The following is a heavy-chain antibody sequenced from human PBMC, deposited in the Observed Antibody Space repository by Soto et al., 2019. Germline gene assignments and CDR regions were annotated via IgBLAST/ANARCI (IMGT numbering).Heavy chain of an antibody. Sequence: SETLSLTSTVSGGPISSYYWSWIRQPPGKGLEWIGYIYYSGSTNYNPSLKSRVTISVDTSKNQFSLKLSSVTAADTAVYYCAVSIAARPGDFDYWGQGTLVTVSS. J-gene: IGHJ4*02. D-gene: IGHD6-6*01. V-gene: IGHV4-59*01. CDR1: GGPISSYY. CDR3: AVSIAARPGDFDY. CDR2: IYYSGST.